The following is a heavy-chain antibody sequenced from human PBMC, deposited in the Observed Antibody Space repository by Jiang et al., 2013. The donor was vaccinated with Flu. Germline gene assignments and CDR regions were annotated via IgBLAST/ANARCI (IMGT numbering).Heavy chain of an antibody. J-gene: IGHJ4*02. Sequence: VQLLESGGGLVQPGGSLRLSCAASGFTFSSYVMSWVRQAPGKGLEWVSAISGSGGSTYYADSVKGRFTISRDNSKNTLYLQMNSLRAEDTAVYYCAKDRGYYDSSGYYLYFDYVGQGTLVTVSS. CDR3: AKDRGYYDSSGYYLYFDY. D-gene: IGHD3-22*01. CDR2: ISGSGGST. CDR1: GFTFSSYV. V-gene: IGHV3-23*01.